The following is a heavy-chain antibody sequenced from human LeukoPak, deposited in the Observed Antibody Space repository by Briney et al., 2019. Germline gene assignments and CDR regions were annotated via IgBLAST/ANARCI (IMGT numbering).Heavy chain of an antibody. Sequence: GGSLRLSCAASGFIFSSYAMSWVRQAPGRGLEWVSDISGSGGSTYYADSVKGRFTISRDNSKNTLYLQLNSLRAEDTAVYYCMKPPGPGSYWGQGTLVTVSS. J-gene: IGHJ4*02. CDR2: ISGSGGST. V-gene: IGHV3-23*01. D-gene: IGHD6-6*01. CDR3: MKPPGPGSY. CDR1: GFIFSSYA.